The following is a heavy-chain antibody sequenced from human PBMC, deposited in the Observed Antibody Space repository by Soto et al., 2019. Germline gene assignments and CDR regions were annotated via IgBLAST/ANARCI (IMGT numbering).Heavy chain of an antibody. Sequence: QVQLQESGPGLVKPSETLSLTCTVSGDSVSSGTYYWSWIRQPPGKGLEWIAYIYYTGSTNYNPSLASLVTISLGTSKSQLSLKLSSVTAADTAVYYCARGRGSYSSNFDYWGQGTLVTVSS. CDR2: IYYTGST. J-gene: IGHJ4*02. CDR1: GDSVSSGTYY. D-gene: IGHD1-26*01. V-gene: IGHV4-61*01. CDR3: ARGRGSYSSNFDY.